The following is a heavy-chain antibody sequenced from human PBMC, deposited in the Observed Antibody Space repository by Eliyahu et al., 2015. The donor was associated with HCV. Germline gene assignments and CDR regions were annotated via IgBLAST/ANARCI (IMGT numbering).Heavy chain of an antibody. V-gene: IGHV3-49*05. CDR1: GFTFGDYA. CDR3: TRLPYRFLEWPYPADY. J-gene: IGHJ4*02. Sequence: EVQLVESGGGLVKPGRSLRLSCTASGFTFGDYAMSWFRQAPGKGLEWVGFIRSKAYGGTTEYAASVKGRFTISRDDSKSIAYLQMNSLKTEDTAVYYCTRLPYRFLEWPYPADYWGQGTLVTVSS. D-gene: IGHD3-3*01. CDR2: IRSKAYGGTT.